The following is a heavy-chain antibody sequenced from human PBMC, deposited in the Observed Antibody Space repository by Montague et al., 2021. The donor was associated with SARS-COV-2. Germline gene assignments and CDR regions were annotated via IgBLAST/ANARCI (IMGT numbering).Heavy chain of an antibody. J-gene: IGHJ5*02. CDR3: ARKRLVCGSNLFDP. CDR2: IYWDDDK. Sequence: PALVKPTQTLTLTCTFSGFSLSTRAVGVGWIRQPPGKALEWLALIYWDDDKRYSPSLKSRLTITKDTSKNQVVLTMTNTDPVDTATYYCARKRLVCGSNLFDPWGQGTLVTVSS. V-gene: IGHV2-5*02. D-gene: IGHD3-9*01. CDR1: GFSLSTRAVG.